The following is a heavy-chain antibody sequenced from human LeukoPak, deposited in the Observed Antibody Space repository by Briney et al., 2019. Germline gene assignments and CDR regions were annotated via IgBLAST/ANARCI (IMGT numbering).Heavy chain of an antibody. CDR3: ARDRDTAGSGRYYFDY. D-gene: IGHD3-10*01. J-gene: IGHJ4*02. Sequence: GASVKVSCKASGYTFTSYGISWVRQAHGQGLEWMGWISAYNGNTNYAQKLQGRVTMTTDTSTSTAYMELRSLRSDDTAVYYCARDRDTAGSGRYYFDYWGQGTLVTVSS. CDR1: GYTFTSYG. V-gene: IGHV1-18*01. CDR2: ISAYNGNT.